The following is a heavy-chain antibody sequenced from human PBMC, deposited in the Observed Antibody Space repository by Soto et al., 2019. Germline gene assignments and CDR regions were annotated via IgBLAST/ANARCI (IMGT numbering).Heavy chain of an antibody. CDR3: VLSHLSSAAGGKNYNYCMDV. CDR2: ISYDGSNK. V-gene: IGHV3-30*03. J-gene: IGHJ6*02. D-gene: IGHD6-13*01. Sequence: GGTLILFIATPGFNLLCYDIYSTRQASGKVLTSVAFISYDGSNKYYADPVKCRFTISRDNSKNTLYLQMNSLRAEDTAVYYCVLSHLSSAAGGKNYNYCMDVWGQGTTVTVSS. CDR1: GFNLLCYD.